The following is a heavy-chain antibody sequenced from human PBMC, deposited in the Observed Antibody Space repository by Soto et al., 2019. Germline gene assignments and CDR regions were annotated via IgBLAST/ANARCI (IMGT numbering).Heavy chain of an antibody. D-gene: IGHD3-10*01. CDR2: INPNSGNI. Sequence: XSVKVSCKASVDTFTTYDINWVRQATGHGLEWMGWINPNSGNIGYAQRFQGRVTMTRDTAIRTAYMEVSSLRSDDTAVYYCARGGASGSYYLIDYWGQGTLVTVSS. CDR3: ARGGASGSYYLIDY. CDR1: VDTFTTYD. J-gene: IGHJ4*02. V-gene: IGHV1-8*01.